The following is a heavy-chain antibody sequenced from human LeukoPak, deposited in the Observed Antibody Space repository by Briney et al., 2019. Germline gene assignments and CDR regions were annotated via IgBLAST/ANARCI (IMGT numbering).Heavy chain of an antibody. CDR1: GGSISSYY. D-gene: IGHD4/OR15-4a*01. V-gene: IGHV4-59*01. CDR2: IYYSGTT. Sequence: PSETLSLTCTVSGGSISSYYWSWIRQPAGKGLEWLGYIYYSGTTNYNPSLRSRVTISIDTSKNQFSLKMSSVTAADTAVYYCARDLMGASHFDYWGQGTLVTVSS. CDR3: ARDLMGASHFDY. J-gene: IGHJ4*02.